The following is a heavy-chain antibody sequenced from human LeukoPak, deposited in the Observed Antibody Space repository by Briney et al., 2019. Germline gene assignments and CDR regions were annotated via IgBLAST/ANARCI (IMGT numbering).Heavy chain of an antibody. J-gene: IGHJ3*02. CDR3: ARDQASLDAFDI. CDR2: INSDGSST. Sequence: GGSLRLSCAASGFTFSSYSMNWVRQAPGKGLVWVSRINSDGSSTSYADSVKGRFTISRDNAKNTLYLQMNSLRAEDTAVYYCARDQASLDAFDIWGQGTMVTVSS. V-gene: IGHV3-74*01. CDR1: GFTFSSYS.